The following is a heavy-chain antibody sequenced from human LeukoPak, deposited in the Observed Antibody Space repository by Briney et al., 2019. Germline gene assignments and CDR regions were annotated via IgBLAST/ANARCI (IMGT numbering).Heavy chain of an antibody. CDR3: ARDRSASCSGGSCYF. Sequence: GGSLRLSCAASGFTFSSYSMNWVRQAPGKGLEWVSSISSSSSYIYYADSVKGRFTISRDNSKNTLYLQMNSLRAEDTAVYYCARDRSASCSGGSCYFWGQGTLVTVSS. V-gene: IGHV3-21*04. CDR1: GFTFSSYS. D-gene: IGHD2-15*01. CDR2: ISSSSSYI. J-gene: IGHJ4*02.